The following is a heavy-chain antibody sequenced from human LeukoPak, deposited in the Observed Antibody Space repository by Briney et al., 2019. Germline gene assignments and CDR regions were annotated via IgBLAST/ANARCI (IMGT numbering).Heavy chain of an antibody. D-gene: IGHD6-19*01. CDR2: IYTSGST. V-gene: IGHV4-61*02. CDR1: GGSISSGSYY. CDR3: ARDPLGIAVAGSFYYYYYGMDV. Sequence: SQTLSLTCTVSGGSISSGSYYWSWIRQPAGKGLEWLGRIYTSGSTNYNPSLKSRVTISVDTSKNQFSLKLSSVTAADTAVYYCARDPLGIAVAGSFYYYYYGMDVWGQGTTVTVSS. J-gene: IGHJ6*02.